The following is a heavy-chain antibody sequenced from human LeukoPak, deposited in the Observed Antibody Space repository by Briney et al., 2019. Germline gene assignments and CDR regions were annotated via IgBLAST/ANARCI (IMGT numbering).Heavy chain of an antibody. CDR2: INHSGST. CDR3: ARLAKNYDSSGYYCSYYYYYMDV. CDR1: GGSFSGYY. Sequence: SETLSLTCAVYGGSFSGYYWSWIRQPPGKGLEWIGEINHSGSTNYNPSLKSRVTISVDTSKNQFSLKLSSVTAADTAVYYCARLAKNYDSSGYYCSYYYYYMDVWGKETTVTVSS. D-gene: IGHD3-22*01. V-gene: IGHV4-34*01. J-gene: IGHJ6*03.